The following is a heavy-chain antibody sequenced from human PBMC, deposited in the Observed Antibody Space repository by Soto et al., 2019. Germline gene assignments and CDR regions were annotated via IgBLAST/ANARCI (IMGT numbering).Heavy chain of an antibody. CDR2: IYSGGST. J-gene: IGHJ5*02. Sequence: EVQLVESGGGLVQPGGTLGLSCAASGFTVSSNHMSWVRQAPGKGLEWVSVIYSGGSTNYADSVKGRFTISRHNSKNTLYLQMNSLRAEDTAVYYCARVNVAYCSSTSCYGPFDPWGQGTLVTVSS. CDR3: ARVNVAYCSSTSCYGPFDP. CDR1: GFTVSSNH. D-gene: IGHD2-2*01. V-gene: IGHV3-53*04.